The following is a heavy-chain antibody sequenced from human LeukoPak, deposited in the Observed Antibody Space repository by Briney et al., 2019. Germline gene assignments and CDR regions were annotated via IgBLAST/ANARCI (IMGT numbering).Heavy chain of an antibody. CDR2: IYHSGST. CDR3: ARDGDTAMVQPFDY. V-gene: IGHV4-38-2*02. D-gene: IGHD5-18*01. CDR1: GYSISSGYY. J-gene: IGHJ4*02. Sequence: SETLSLTCAVSGYSISSGYYWGWIRQPPGEGLEWIGSIYHSGSTYYNPSLKSRVTISVDTSKNQFSLKLSSVTAADTAVYYCARDGDTAMVQPFDYWGQGTLVTVSS.